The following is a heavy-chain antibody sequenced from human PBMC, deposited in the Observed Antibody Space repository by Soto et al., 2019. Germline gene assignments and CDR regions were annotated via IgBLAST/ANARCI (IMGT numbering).Heavy chain of an antibody. Sequence: GGSLRLSCAASGFTFSSYAMSWVRQAPGKGLEWVSAISGSGGSTYYADSVKGRFTISRDNSKNTLYLQMNSLRAEDTAVYYCAGQRGVPYYDFWSGYSVWGKGTTVTVSS. J-gene: IGHJ6*04. V-gene: IGHV3-23*01. CDR3: AGQRGVPYYDFWSGYSV. CDR2: ISGSGGST. D-gene: IGHD3-3*01. CDR1: GFTFSSYA.